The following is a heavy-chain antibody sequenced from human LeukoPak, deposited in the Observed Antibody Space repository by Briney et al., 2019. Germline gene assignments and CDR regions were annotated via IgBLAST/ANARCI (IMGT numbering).Heavy chain of an antibody. Sequence: SETLSLTCTVSGGSISSGDYWSWIRQPPGKGLEWIGYIYHSGSTYFNPSLKSRATISVDRSKNQFSLNLTSVTAADTAVYYCARNGGSGYYTDYWGQGTPVTVSS. CDR3: ARNGGSGYYTDY. J-gene: IGHJ4*02. V-gene: IGHV4-30-2*01. CDR2: IYHSGST. D-gene: IGHD3-3*01. CDR1: GGSISSGDY.